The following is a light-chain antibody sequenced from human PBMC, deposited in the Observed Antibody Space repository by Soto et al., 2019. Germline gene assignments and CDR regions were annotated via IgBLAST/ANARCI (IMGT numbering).Light chain of an antibody. CDR3: YTYAGGSTYL. CDR1: SSDVGGYNY. CDR2: DVS. V-gene: IGLV2-23*02. J-gene: IGLJ1*01. Sequence: QSVLTQPASVSGSPGQSITISCTGTSSDVGGYNYVSWYQQHPGKAPKLMIYDVSNRPSGVSNRFSGSKSGNTASLTISGLQAEDEADYYCYTYAGGSTYLFGTGTKTTVL.